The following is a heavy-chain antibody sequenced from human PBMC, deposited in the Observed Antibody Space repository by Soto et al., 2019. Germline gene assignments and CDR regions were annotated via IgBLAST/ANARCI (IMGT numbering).Heavy chain of an antibody. CDR3: ARGQWLVHWHVYYYYGMDV. CDR1: AGTFSSYA. V-gene: IGHV1-69*13. D-gene: IGHD6-19*01. Sequence: VASVKVSCKASAGTFSSYAIGWVRQAPGQGLEWMGGIIPIFGTANYAQKFQGRVTITADESTSTAYMELSSLRSEDTAVYYCARGQWLVHWHVYYYYGMDVWGQGTTVTVYS. J-gene: IGHJ6*02. CDR2: IIPIFGTA.